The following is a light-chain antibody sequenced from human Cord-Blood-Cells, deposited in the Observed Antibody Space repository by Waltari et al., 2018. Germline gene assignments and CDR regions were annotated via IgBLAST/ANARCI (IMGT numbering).Light chain of an antibody. CDR2: EVS. V-gene: IGLV2-8*01. Sequence: QSALTQPPSASGSPGQSVTIPCTGTSSDVGGYNYVSWYQQHPGKAPKLMIYEVSKRPSGVHDRFSGSKSGNTASLTVAGLQAEDEADYYCSSYAGGYVFGTGTKVTVL. J-gene: IGLJ1*01. CDR3: SSYAGGYV. CDR1: SSDVGGYNY.